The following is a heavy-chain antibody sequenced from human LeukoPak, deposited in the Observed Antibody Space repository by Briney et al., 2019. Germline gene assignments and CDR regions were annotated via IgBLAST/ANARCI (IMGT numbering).Heavy chain of an antibody. J-gene: IGHJ3*02. V-gene: IGHV1-18*01. CDR3: ATGYCSGGSCYSEDAFDI. Sequence: GASVKVSCKASGYTFTSYGISWVRQAPGQGLEWMGWISAYNGNTNYAQKLQGRVTMTTDTSTSTAYMELRSLRSDDTAVYYCATGYCSGGSCYSEDAFDIWGEETMVTVSS. CDR1: GYTFTSYG. CDR2: ISAYNGNT. D-gene: IGHD2-15*01.